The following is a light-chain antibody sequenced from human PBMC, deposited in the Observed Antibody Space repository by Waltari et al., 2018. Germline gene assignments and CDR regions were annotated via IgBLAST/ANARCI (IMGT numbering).Light chain of an antibody. CDR3: HQYNNWPPLT. CDR2: DAS. J-gene: IGKJ4*01. Sequence: VMTQSPATLFVSPGEGATLSCRASQSISRHVAWYHQKSGQAPRLLIFDASAGATGIPARFSVSGSGTEFTLTISSLQSEDVGVYYCHQYNNWPPLTFGGGTKVEIK. V-gene: IGKV3D-15*01. CDR1: QSISRH.